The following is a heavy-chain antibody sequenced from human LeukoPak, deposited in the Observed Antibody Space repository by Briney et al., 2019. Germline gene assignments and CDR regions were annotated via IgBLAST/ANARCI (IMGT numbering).Heavy chain of an antibody. CDR1: GFTFSSYG. Sequence: GGSLRLSCAASGFTFSSYGMHWVRQAPGKGLEWVAVIWCDGSNKYYADSVKGRFTISRDNSKNTLYLQMNSLRVEDTAVYYCARGVSRYCSGGSCYYFDYWGQGTLVTVSS. D-gene: IGHD2-15*01. J-gene: IGHJ4*02. CDR3: ARGVSRYCSGGSCYYFDY. V-gene: IGHV3-33*01. CDR2: IWCDGSNK.